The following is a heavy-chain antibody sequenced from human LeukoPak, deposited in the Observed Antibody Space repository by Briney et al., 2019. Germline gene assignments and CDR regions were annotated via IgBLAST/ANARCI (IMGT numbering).Heavy chain of an antibody. Sequence: GGSLSLSCAASGFTFSSYEMNWVRQAQGKGLEWVSYISSSGSITYYADSVKGRFTISRDNAKNSLYLQMNSLRAEDTAVYYCVREGGLNYGTRWGQGTLVTVPS. CDR2: ISSSGSIT. J-gene: IGHJ4*02. CDR1: GFTFSSYE. D-gene: IGHD5-18*01. CDR3: VREGGLNYGTR. V-gene: IGHV3-48*03.